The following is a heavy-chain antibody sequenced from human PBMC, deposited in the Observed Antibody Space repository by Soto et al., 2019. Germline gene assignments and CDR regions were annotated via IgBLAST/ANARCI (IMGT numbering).Heavy chain of an antibody. Sequence: PGVSMTVSRGASGLSLYRYSMDWDSQVRGKGLEWVSGINWNGGTTHYADSVKGRFTISRDNAKNSLYLQMNSLRVEDTALYYCAKSHSPMVRGVIAAFDYWGQGTLVTVSS. D-gene: IGHD3-10*01. J-gene: IGHJ4*02. V-gene: IGHV3-20*04. CDR3: AKSHSPMVRGVIAAFDY. CDR2: INWNGGTT. CDR1: GLSLYRYS.